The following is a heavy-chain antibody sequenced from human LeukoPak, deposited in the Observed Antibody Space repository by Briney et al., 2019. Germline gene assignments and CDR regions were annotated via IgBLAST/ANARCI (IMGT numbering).Heavy chain of an antibody. CDR2: MNPNSGNT. CDR1: AYTFTSYD. J-gene: IGHJ4*02. D-gene: IGHD3-10*01. V-gene: IGHV1-8*01. Sequence: ASVKVSCKASAYTFTSYDINWVRQATGQGLEWMGWMNPNSGNTGYAQKFQGRGTMTRNTSISTAYMELSSLRSEDTAVYYCARAPFDPHFDYWGQGTLVTVSS. CDR3: ARAPFDPHFDY.